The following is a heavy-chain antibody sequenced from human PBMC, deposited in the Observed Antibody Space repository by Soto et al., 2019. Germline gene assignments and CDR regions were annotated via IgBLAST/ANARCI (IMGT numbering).Heavy chain of an antibody. CDR2: ISTYNGNT. CDR3: AREGMTTVTRDPFNY. V-gene: IGHV1-18*01. J-gene: IGHJ4*02. CDR1: GYTFTSYG. Sequence: QVQLVQSGAEVKQPGASVKVSCKASGYTFTSYGISWVRQAPGQGLEWMGWISTYNGNTNYEQKLQGRVTMTKDTSTSTAYMELRSLRSDDTAVYYCAREGMTTVTRDPFNYWGQGTLVTVSS. D-gene: IGHD4-4*01.